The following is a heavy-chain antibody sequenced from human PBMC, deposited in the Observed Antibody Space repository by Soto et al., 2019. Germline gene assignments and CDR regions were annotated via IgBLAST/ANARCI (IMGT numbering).Heavy chain of an antibody. V-gene: IGHV3-11*01. D-gene: IGHD2-15*01. CDR3: AKDAGSGGSCFVA. CDR1: GFTFSDYY. CDR2: ISSSGTTK. J-gene: IGHJ5*02. Sequence: QVQLVESGGGLVKPGGSLRLSCAASGFTFSDYYMSWIRQAPGKGLEWVSHISSSGTTKYYADSVKGRFTISRDDAKNSLYLQMNSLRAADSAVYYCAKDAGSGGSCFVAWGQGTLVTVAS.